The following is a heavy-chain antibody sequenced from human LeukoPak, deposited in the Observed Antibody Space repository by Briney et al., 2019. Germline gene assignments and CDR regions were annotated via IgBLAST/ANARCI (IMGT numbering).Heavy chain of an antibody. Sequence: PGGSLRLSCAASGFIFDDYGMSWVRQAPGKGLEWVSGINWNGGSTGYADSVKGRFTISRDNAKRSVYLQMNSLRAEDTAVYYCGRDGGSWYVGYWGQGTLVTVSS. D-gene: IGHD6-13*01. CDR1: GFIFDDYG. CDR3: GRDGGSWYVGY. CDR2: INWNGGST. J-gene: IGHJ4*02. V-gene: IGHV3-20*04.